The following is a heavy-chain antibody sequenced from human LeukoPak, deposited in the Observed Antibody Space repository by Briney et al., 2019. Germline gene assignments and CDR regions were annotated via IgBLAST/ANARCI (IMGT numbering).Heavy chain of an antibody. D-gene: IGHD2-15*01. CDR1: GFSFSRYS. J-gene: IGHJ3*02. CDR2: ISSGSGSGI. Sequence: PGGSLRLSCAASGFSFSRYSMNWVRQAPGEGPEWVSYISSGSGSGIYYADSVKGRFSISRDNAKNSLYLQMNSLRGEDTAVYHCARDDSWAFDIWGQGAMVTVSS. V-gene: IGHV3-48*01. CDR3: ARDDSWAFDI.